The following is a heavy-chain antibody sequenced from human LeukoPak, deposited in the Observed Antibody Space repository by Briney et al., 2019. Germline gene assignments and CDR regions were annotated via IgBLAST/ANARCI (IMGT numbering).Heavy chain of an antibody. V-gene: IGHV4-34*01. Sequence: GSLRLSCAASGFTFSSSEMHWVRQAPGKGLEWIGEIEKSGNTDYNPSLKGRVTVSLDASKNQFSLKLSSVTAADTAVYYCARGYGSGSYYKYWGQGTLVTVSS. CDR2: IEKSGNT. D-gene: IGHD3-10*01. CDR1: GFTFSSSE. CDR3: ARGYGSGSYYKY. J-gene: IGHJ4*02.